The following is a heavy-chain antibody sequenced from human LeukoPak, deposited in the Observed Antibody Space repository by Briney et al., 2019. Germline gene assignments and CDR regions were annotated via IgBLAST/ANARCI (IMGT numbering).Heavy chain of an antibody. CDR1: GYTFTSDD. V-gene: IGHV1-8*01. CDR3: ARAHNWKYGTFDY. D-gene: IGHD1-7*01. CDR2: MNPNSGNT. Sequence: ASVKVSCKASGYTFTSDDINWVRQATGQGLEWMGWMNPNSGNTGYAQKFQGRVTMTRNTSISTAYMELSSLRSEDTAVYYCARAHNWKYGTFDYWGQGTLVTVSS. J-gene: IGHJ4*02.